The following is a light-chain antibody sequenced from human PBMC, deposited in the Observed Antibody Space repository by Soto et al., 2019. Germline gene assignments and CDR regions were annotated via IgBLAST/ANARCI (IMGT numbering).Light chain of an antibody. J-gene: IGLJ2*01. CDR3: VLYIGGGIVE. CDR2: NTN. Sequence: QTVVTQEPSFSVSPGGTVTLTCGLSSGSVSTSYYPSWYQQTPGQAPRTLIYNTNSRFSGVPDRFSGSILGNKAALTITGAQADDESDYYCVLYIGGGIVEFGGGTKLTVL. V-gene: IGLV8-61*01. CDR1: SGSVSTSYY.